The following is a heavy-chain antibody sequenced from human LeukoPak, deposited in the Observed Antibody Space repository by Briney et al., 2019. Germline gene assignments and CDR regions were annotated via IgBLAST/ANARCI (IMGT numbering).Heavy chain of an antibody. Sequence: GSLRLSCAASGFTMSSYWMTWVRQAPGKGLEWVANIKQDGSEKNYVDSVKGRFTISRDNAKNSLYLQMNSLRAEDTAVYYCARAQGLVWNDGPFDYWGQGTLVTVSS. J-gene: IGHJ4*02. D-gene: IGHD1-1*01. CDR3: ARAQGLVWNDGPFDY. V-gene: IGHV3-7*01. CDR1: GFTMSSYW. CDR2: IKQDGSEK.